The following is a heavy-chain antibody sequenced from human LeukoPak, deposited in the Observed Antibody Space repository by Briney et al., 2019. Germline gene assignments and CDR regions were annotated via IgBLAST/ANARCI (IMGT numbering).Heavy chain of an antibody. D-gene: IGHD5-12*01. CDR1: GAPISSNNW. Sequence: SGTLSLTCAVSGAPISSNNWWWSWVRQPPGKGLEWIGEIYHSGSTNYNPSLKSRVTMSVDKSKNQFSLKLSSVTAADTAVYYCARGLFRSYDLIFDYWGQGTLVTVSS. V-gene: IGHV4-4*02. J-gene: IGHJ4*02. CDR3: ARGLFRSYDLIFDY. CDR2: IYHSGST.